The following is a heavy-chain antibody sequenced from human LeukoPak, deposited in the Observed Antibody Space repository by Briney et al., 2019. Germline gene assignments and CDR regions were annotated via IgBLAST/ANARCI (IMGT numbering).Heavy chain of an antibody. CDR3: ARDYRIAVAGSGAFDI. D-gene: IGHD6-19*01. CDR2: IYYSGST. J-gene: IGHJ3*02. V-gene: IGHV4-59*01. Sequence: SETLSLTCTVSGGSISSYYWSWIRQPPGKGLEWIGYIYYSGSTNYNPSLKSRVTISVDTSKNQFSLKLSSVTAADTAVYYCARDYRIAVAGSGAFDIWGQGTMVTVSS. CDR1: GGSISSYY.